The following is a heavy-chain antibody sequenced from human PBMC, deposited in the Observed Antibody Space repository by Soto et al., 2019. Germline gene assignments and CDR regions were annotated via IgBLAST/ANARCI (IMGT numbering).Heavy chain of an antibody. CDR1: GFTFSDYA. J-gene: IGHJ5*02. V-gene: IGHV3-23*01. CDR2: ISHGGGT. CDR3: TKVANNRSNPNYFDP. D-gene: IGHD4-4*01. Sequence: VQLLESGGGLVRPGGSLRLSCAASGFTFSDYAMSWVRQAPGKGLEWVSTISHGGGTYYADSVKGRFTISRDNPKNTLFLQMDNPGARDTAIYYCTKVANNRSNPNYFDPWAEGTLVTVSS.